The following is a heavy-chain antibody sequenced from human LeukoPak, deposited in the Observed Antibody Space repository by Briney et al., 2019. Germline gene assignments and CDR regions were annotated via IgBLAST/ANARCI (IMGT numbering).Heavy chain of an antibody. V-gene: IGHV4-30-4*08. CDR3: ARADHPISNNYYYCMDV. Sequence: PSQTLSLTCTVSGGSISSGDYYWSWIRQPPGKGLEWIGFIYYSGNTYYNPSLKSRVTISVDTSKNQFSLKLSSVTAADAAVYYCARADHPISNNYYYCMDVWGKGTTVTVSS. D-gene: IGHD1-14*01. J-gene: IGHJ6*03. CDR1: GGSISSGDYY. CDR2: IYYSGNT.